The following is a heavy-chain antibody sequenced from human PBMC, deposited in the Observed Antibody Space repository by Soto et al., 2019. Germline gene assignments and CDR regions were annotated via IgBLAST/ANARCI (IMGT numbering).Heavy chain of an antibody. V-gene: IGHV5-51*01. CDR2: IYPGDSDT. CDR1: GYSFTSDW. J-gene: IGHJ5*02. Sequence: VESLKSSGNGSGYSFTSDWIGWVRQMPWKGLEWMGIIYPGDSDTRYSPSFQGQVTISADKSISTAYLQWSSLKASDTAMYYCARLVSPLDCSSTSCYYNWFDPWGQGTLVTVSS. CDR3: ARLVSPLDCSSTSCYYNWFDP. D-gene: IGHD2-2*01.